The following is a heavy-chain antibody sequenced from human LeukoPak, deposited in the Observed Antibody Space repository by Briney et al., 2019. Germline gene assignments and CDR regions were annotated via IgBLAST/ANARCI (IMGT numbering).Heavy chain of an antibody. J-gene: IGHJ4*02. Sequence: GGSLRLSCAASGFSFSSYAIHWVRQAPGKGLEWVSAISGSGDSTYYADSVKGRFTISRDNSKNTLYLQMNSLRAEDTAVYYCAKDTSGYLDYWGQGTLVTVSS. D-gene: IGHD3-3*01. CDR2: ISGSGDST. CDR1: GFSFSSYA. CDR3: AKDTSGYLDY. V-gene: IGHV3-23*01.